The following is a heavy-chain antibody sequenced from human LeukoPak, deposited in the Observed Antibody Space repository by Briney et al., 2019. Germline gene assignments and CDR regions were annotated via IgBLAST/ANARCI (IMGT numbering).Heavy chain of an antibody. CDR3: ALGLLWFGELSGFDY. CDR1: GYSISSGYY. V-gene: IGHV4-38-2*01. Sequence: SETLSLTCAVSGYSISSGYYWGWIRQPPGKGLEWIGSIYHSGSTYYNPSLKSRVTISVDTSKNQFSLKLSSVTAADTAVYYCALGLLWFGELSGFDYWGQGTLVTVSS. D-gene: IGHD3-10*01. J-gene: IGHJ4*02. CDR2: IYHSGST.